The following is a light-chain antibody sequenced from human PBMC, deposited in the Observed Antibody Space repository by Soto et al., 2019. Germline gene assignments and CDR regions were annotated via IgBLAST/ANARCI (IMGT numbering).Light chain of an antibody. CDR2: DVS. J-gene: IGKJ1*01. V-gene: IGKV3D-20*01. CDR1: QSLSGRY. CDR3: QQYDSSPRT. Sequence: EILLTQSPATLSLSPGERATLPCGASQSLSGRYLAWYQQKPGLAPRLLIYDVSTRATGIPDRFSGSGSGTDFTLTISRLEPEDFAVYFCQQYDSSPRTFGQGTKVEIK.